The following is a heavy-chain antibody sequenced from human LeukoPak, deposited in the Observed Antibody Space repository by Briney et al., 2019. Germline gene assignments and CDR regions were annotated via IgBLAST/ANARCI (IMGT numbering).Heavy chain of an antibody. CDR3: ARVNYVTDAFDI. CDR1: GFTFSSYV. V-gene: IGHV3-30-3*01. Sequence: GGSLRLSCAASGFTFSSYVMYWVRQAPGKGLEWVAVISYDGSNKYYADSVKGRFTISRDNSKNTLHLQMNSLRAEDTAVYYCARVNYVTDAFDIWGQGTMVTVSS. D-gene: IGHD1-7*01. CDR2: ISYDGSNK. J-gene: IGHJ3*02.